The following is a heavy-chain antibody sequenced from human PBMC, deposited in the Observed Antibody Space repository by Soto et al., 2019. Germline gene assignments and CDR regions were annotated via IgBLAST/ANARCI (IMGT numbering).Heavy chain of an antibody. CDR3: ARISISSGSERRYYYYYGMDV. CDR2: IYPGDSDT. V-gene: IGHV5-51*01. J-gene: IGHJ6*02. D-gene: IGHD6-19*01. Sequence: PGESLKISCKGSGYSCTSYWIGWVRQMPGKGLEWMGIIYPGDSDTRYSPSFQGQVTISADKSISTAYLQWSSLKASDTAMYYCARISISSGSERRYYYYYGMDVWGQGTTVTVSS. CDR1: GYSCTSYW.